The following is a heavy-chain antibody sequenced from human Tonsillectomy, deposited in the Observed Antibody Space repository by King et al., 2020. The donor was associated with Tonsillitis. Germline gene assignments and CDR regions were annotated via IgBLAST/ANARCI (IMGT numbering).Heavy chain of an antibody. CDR2: VSGSGSNT. CDR3: AKGGEAVAVWFDP. Sequence: VQLVESGGGLVQPGGSLRLSCAASGFTFSNYAMSCVRQAPGKGLEWVSTVSGSGSNTYYADSVKGRFTISRDNSKNTQYLQMNSLRAEDTAVYYCAKGGEAVAVWFDPWGQGTLVTVSS. V-gene: IGHV3-23*04. D-gene: IGHD6-19*01. CDR1: GFTFSNYA. J-gene: IGHJ5*02.